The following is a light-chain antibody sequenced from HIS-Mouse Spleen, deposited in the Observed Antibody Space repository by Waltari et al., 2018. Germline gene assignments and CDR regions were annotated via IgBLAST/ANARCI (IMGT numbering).Light chain of an antibody. CDR2: EGS. V-gene: IGLV2-23*01. J-gene: IGLJ3*02. Sequence: QSALTQPASVSGSPGQSITIPCTGTSSDVGRYNLVPWYQQHPGKAPKLMIYEGSKRPSGVSNRFSGSKSGNTASLTISGLQAEDEADYYCCSYAVSSTWVFGGGTKLTVL. CDR3: CSYAVSSTWV. CDR1: SSDVGRYNL.